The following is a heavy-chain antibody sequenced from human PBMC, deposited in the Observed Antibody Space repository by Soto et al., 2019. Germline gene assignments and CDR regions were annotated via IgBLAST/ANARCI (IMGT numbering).Heavy chain of an antibody. CDR2: IYPGDSDT. CDR1: GYSFTSYW. J-gene: IGHJ3*02. V-gene: IGHV5-51*01. D-gene: IGHD1-1*01. Sequence: GESLKISCNGSGYSFTSYWIGWVRQMPGKGLEWMGIIYPGDSDTRYSPSFQGQVTISADKSISTAYLQWSSLKASDTAMYYCARQGGATLRSELERMTFDAFDIWGQGTMVTVSS. CDR3: ARQGGATLRSELERMTFDAFDI.